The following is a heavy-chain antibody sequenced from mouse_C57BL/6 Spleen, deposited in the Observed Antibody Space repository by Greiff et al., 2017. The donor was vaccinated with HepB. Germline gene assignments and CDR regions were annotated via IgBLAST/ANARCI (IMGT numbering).Heavy chain of an antibody. CDR1: GYTFNSYW. J-gene: IGHJ3*01. D-gene: IGHD2-4*01. Sequence: QVQLQQPGAELVKPGASVKLSCKASGYTFNSYWMHWVKQRPGQGLEWIGMIHPNSGSTNYNEKFKSKATLTVDKSSSTAYMQLSSLTSEDSSVYYCARNGDYDGFAYWGQGTLVTVSA. CDR2: IHPNSGST. CDR3: ARNGDYDGFAY. V-gene: IGHV1-64*01.